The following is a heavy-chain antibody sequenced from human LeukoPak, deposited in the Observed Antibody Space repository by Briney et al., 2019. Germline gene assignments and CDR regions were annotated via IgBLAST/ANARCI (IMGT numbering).Heavy chain of an antibody. Sequence: GGSLRLSCTVSGFTFDDYAMHWARHTPGKGLEWVAGITWNRDSIGYGDSVKGRFTISRDNVKNVLYLQMNSLRPEDTALYYCAKDLSSAITSALVLDVWGQGTTVTVS. D-gene: IGHD3-22*01. CDR2: ITWNRDSI. CDR3: AKDLSSAITSALVLDV. J-gene: IGHJ6*02. CDR1: GFTFDDYA. V-gene: IGHV3-9*01.